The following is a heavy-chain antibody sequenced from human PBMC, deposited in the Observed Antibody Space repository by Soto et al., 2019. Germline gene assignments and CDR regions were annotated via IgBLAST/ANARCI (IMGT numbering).Heavy chain of an antibody. CDR2: INHSGST. D-gene: IGHD3-16*01. V-gene: IGHV4-34*01. J-gene: IGHJ4*02. CDR3: ARQAGGY. Sequence: SETLSLTCAVYGGSFSGYYWSWIRQPPGKGLEWIGEINHSGSTNYNPSLKSRVTISVDTSKSQFSLKLNSVTAADTAVYYCARQAGGYWGQGILVTVSS. CDR1: GGSFSGYY.